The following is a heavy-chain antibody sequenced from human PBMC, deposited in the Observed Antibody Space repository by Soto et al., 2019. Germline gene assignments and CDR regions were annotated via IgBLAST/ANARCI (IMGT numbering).Heavy chain of an antibody. CDR2: IKPDESEK. D-gene: IGHD4-4*01. V-gene: IGHV3-7*01. J-gene: IGHJ5*02. CDR3: VRGGSNYAS. Sequence: EVQLVESGGGLVQPGGSLRLSCTASGFTFSDSWMTWVRQAPGKGLEWVARIKPDESEKKYADSVKGRFSISRDNAKNSMYLQMDSLTGEDTAVYYCVRGGSNYASWGQATLVSVSS. CDR1: GFTFSDSW.